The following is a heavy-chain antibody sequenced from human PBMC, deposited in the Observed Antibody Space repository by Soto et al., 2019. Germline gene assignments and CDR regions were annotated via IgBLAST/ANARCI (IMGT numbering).Heavy chain of an antibody. CDR2: ISAHNGNT. CDR1: GYAFTTYG. J-gene: IGHJ4*02. D-gene: IGHD6-6*01. CDR3: ARGRDGDY. V-gene: IGHV1-18*01. Sequence: QVHLVQSGAEVKKPGASVKVSCKGSGYAFTTYGITWVRQAPGQGLEWMGWISAHNGNTNYAQKLQGRVTVTRDTSPSTAYMELRSLRSDDTAVYYCARGRDGDYWGQGALVTVSS.